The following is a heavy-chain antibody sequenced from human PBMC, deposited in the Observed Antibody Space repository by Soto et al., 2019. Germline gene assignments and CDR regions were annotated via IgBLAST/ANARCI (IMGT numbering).Heavy chain of an antibody. CDR3: AHRLDFALAGQSMSFDY. CDR2: IYWNDDK. CDR1: GFSINTNGEG. Sequence: QITLKESGPTLVQPTQTLTLTCTLSGFSINTNGEGVGWIRQPPGKALEWLALIYWNDDKRYTPSLNSRLTIAKHTSKNQVVLSMTNMDPVDTATYYCAHRLDFALAGQSMSFDYWGQGTQITVSS. D-gene: IGHD6-19*01. J-gene: IGHJ4*02. V-gene: IGHV2-5*01.